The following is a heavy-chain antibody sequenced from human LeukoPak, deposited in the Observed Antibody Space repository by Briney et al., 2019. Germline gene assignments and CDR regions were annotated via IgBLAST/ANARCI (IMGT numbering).Heavy chain of an antibody. CDR3: AKVSSSGWLFDY. Sequence: PGGSLRLSCAASGFTFTSYAMSWVRQAPGKGPVWVSGITGSDGSTYYAESVKGRFTISRDKSKNKLYLQMSSLRAEDTAVYYCAKVSSSGWLFDYWGQGTLVTVSS. D-gene: IGHD6-19*01. CDR2: ITGSDGST. CDR1: GFTFTSYA. V-gene: IGHV3-23*01. J-gene: IGHJ4*02.